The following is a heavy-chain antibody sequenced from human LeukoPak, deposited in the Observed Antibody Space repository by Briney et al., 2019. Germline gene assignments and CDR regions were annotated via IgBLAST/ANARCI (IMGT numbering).Heavy chain of an antibody. CDR3: AREGYSSSYYYMDV. CDR2: MNPNSGNT. Sequence: ASVRVSCKASGYSFVLYGISWVRQAPGQGLEWMGWMNPNSGNTGYAQKFQGRVTITRNTSISTAYMELSSLRSEDTAVYYCAREGYSSSYYYMDVWGKGTTVTVSS. CDR1: GYSFVLYG. J-gene: IGHJ6*03. V-gene: IGHV1-8*03. D-gene: IGHD6-6*01.